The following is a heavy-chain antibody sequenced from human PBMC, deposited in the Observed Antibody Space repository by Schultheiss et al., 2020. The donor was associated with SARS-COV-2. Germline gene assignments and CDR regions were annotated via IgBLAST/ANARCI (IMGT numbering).Heavy chain of an antibody. V-gene: IGHV3-64D*06. Sequence: GGSLRLSCAGSGFTFSSFAMHWVRQAPGKGLEYVSTISSNGGSTYYADSVKGGFTISRDNSKNTLYLQMSSLRAEDTAVYYCVKGLHLYSYYGLDVWGQGTTVTVSS. CDR1: GFTFSSFA. J-gene: IGHJ6*02. CDR3: VKGLHLYSYYGLDV. CDR2: ISSNGGST.